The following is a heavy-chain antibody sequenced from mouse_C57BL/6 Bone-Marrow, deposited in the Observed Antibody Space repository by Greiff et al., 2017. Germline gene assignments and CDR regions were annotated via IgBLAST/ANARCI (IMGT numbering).Heavy chain of an antibody. J-gene: IGHJ3*01. CDR2: IFPGSGST. Sequence: QVQLQQSGPELVRPGASVKISCKAPGYTFTSHWIQWVRQRPGQGLEWIGEIFPGSGSTYYNEKFKGKATLTVDTSSSTAYMQLSSLTSEDSAVYFCARGDSRAWFAYWGQGTLVTVSA. D-gene: IGHD1-1*01. V-gene: IGHV1-56*01. CDR1: GYTFTSHW. CDR3: ARGDSRAWFAY.